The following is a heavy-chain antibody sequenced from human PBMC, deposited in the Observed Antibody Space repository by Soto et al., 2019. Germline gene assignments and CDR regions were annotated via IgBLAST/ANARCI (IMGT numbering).Heavy chain of an antibody. V-gene: IGHV4-4*02. CDR1: GDTISSSKW. CDR2: IDQNGIT. D-gene: IGHD5-18*01. CDR3: ASLDPDYYYYGMDV. J-gene: IGHJ6*02. Sequence: SETLSLTCAVSGDTISSSKWWTWVRQTPGKGLEWIGQIDQNGITNYNPSLGSRGTILKDNSKNQLSLKLTSLTAVDSAVYYSASLDPDYYYYGMDVRGQGATVTVSS.